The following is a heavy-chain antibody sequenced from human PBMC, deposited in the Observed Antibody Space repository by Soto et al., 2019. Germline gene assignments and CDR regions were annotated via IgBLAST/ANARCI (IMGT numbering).Heavy chain of an antibody. V-gene: IGHV3-74*01. D-gene: IGHD2-21*02. CDR3: ARGGDPDY. Sequence: EVQLVESGGGLVQPGGSLRLSCVASGFTFDYYWMHWVRQAPGEGLMWVSRLQTDGSHPEYADYVKGRFTISRDNDKNQLYLQMNHLRAEDTAVYYCARGGDPDYWGQGTLVTVSS. CDR1: GFTFDYYW. CDR2: LQTDGSHP. J-gene: IGHJ4*02.